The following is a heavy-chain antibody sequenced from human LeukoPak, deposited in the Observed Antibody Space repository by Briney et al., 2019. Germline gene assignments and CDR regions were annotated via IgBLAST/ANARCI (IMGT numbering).Heavy chain of an antibody. Sequence: PGGSLRLSCAASGFTFSSYAMSWVRQAPGKGLEWVSAISGSGGSTYYADSVKGRFTISGDNSKNTLYPQMNSLRAEDTAVYYCAKDSWLIQLWLEYWGQGTLVTVSS. CDR1: GFTFSSYA. CDR3: AKDSWLIQLWLEY. J-gene: IGHJ4*02. D-gene: IGHD5-18*01. V-gene: IGHV3-23*01. CDR2: ISGSGGST.